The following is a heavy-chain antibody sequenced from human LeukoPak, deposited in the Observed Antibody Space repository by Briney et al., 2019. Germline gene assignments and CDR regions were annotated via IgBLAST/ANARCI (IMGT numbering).Heavy chain of an antibody. CDR2: MNPNSGNT. D-gene: IGHD4-23*01. CDR3: ARTYGGNAGDAFDI. CDR1: GYSFTSYD. V-gene: IGHV1-8*01. J-gene: IGHJ3*02. Sequence: SVQVSCKASGYSFTSYDIMWVGQATPRGREGMGWMNPNSGNTGYAQKFQGRVTMTKNTSISTTYMELSSLRSEDTAVYFCARTYGGNAGDAFDISGEGTMVTVSS.